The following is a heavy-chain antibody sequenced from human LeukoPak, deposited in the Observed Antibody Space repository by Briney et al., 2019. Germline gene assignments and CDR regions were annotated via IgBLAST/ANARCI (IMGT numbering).Heavy chain of an antibody. J-gene: IGHJ4*02. CDR1: GFTVSSNY. CDR2: IRYDGNNK. CDR3: AKDVSYSNYDY. V-gene: IGHV3-30*02. D-gene: IGHD4-11*01. Sequence: GGSLRLSCAASGFTVSSNYMSWVRQAPGKGLEWVAFIRYDGNNKYYADSVTGRFTISRDNSKNTLYLQMNSLTAEDTAVYYCAKDVSYSNYDYWGQGTLVTVSS.